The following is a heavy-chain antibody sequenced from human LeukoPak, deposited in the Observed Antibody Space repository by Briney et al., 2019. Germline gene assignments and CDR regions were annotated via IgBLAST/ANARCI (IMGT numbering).Heavy chain of an antibody. V-gene: IGHV3-15*01. Sequence: GGSLRLSCAASGFTFSNAWMSWVRQAPGKGLEWVGRIKSKTDGGTTDYAAPVKGRFTISRDDSKSTLYLQMNSLKTEDTAVYYCTRHYCSSTSCYHYWGQGTLVTVSS. CDR1: GFTFSNAW. J-gene: IGHJ4*02. CDR2: IKSKTDGGTT. D-gene: IGHD2-2*01. CDR3: TRHYCSSTSCYHY.